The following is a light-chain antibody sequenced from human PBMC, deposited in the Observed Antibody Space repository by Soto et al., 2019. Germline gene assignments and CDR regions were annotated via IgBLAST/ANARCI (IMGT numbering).Light chain of an antibody. V-gene: IGLV1-40*01. CDR1: SSNIGAGYD. CDR3: QSYDSSLSGYV. J-gene: IGLJ1*01. CDR2: GNS. Sequence: QAVVTQPPSVSGAPGQRVTISCTGSSSNIGAGYDVHWYQQLPGTASKLLIYGNSNPPSGVPDRFSGSKSGTSASLAITGLQAEDEADYYCQSYDSSLSGYVFGTGTKVTVL.